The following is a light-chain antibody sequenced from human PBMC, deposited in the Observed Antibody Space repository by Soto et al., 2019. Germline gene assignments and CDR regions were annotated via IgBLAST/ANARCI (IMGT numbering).Light chain of an antibody. J-gene: IGLJ1*01. V-gene: IGLV3-21*02. CDR2: DDG. CDR3: QVWDISSDQYL. CDR1: NIESKS. Sequence: SYELTQPRSVSVAPGQTARINCGGNNIESKSVHWYQQRPGQAPVLVLYDDGNRPSGIPERLSGSNSGSTATLTISSVEASDEADYFCQVWDISSDQYLFGPGTRSPS.